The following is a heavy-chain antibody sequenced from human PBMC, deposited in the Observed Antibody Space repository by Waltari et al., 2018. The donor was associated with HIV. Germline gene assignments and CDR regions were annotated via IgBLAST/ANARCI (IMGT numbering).Heavy chain of an antibody. CDR2: ISRSISYI. Sequence: EVQLVESGGGLVKPGGSLRLSCAASGFTFSSYSMNWVRQAPGKGLEVVSSISRSISYIYYADSVKGRFTISRDNAKNSLYLQMNSLRAEDTAVYYCARDPRRDPTLYYFDYWGQGTLVTVSS. D-gene: IGHD1-26*01. CDR3: ARDPRRDPTLYYFDY. J-gene: IGHJ4*02. CDR1: GFTFSSYS. V-gene: IGHV3-21*01.